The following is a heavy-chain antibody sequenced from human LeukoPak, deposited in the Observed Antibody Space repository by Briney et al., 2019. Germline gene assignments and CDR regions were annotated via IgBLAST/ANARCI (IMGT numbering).Heavy chain of an antibody. CDR3: ARDGSFHVIRAGVRAFDI. J-gene: IGHJ3*02. CDR1: GYTFTSYA. D-gene: IGHD1-1*01. Sequence: ASVKVSCKASGYTFTSYAMHWVRQAPGQRLEWMGWINAGNGNTKYSQKFQGRVTITRDTSASTVYMELSSLRSEDTAVYYCARDGSFHVIRAGVRAFDIWGQGTMVTVSS. CDR2: INAGNGNT. V-gene: IGHV1-3*01.